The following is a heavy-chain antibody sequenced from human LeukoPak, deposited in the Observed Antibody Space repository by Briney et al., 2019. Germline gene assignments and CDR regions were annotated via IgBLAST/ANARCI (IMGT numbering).Heavy chain of an antibody. V-gene: IGHV3-7*01. CDR3: ARDRNIAAALYYFDY. D-gene: IGHD6-13*01. CDR2: IKQDGSEK. CDR1: GFTFSSYW. J-gene: IGHJ4*02. Sequence: GGSLRLSCAASGFTFSSYWMSWVRQAPGKGLEWVANIKQDGSEKYYVDSVKGRFTISRDNAKNSLYLQMNSLRAEDTAVYYCARDRNIAAALYYFDYWGQGTLVTVSS.